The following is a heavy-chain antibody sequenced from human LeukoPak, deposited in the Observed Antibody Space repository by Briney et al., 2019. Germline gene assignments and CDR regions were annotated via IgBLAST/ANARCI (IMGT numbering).Heavy chain of an antibody. CDR2: ISGSATNT. Sequence: GGSLRLSCAASGFTFSSCAMSWVRQAPGKGPEWVSAISGSATNTYYADSVKGRFTISRDDSKNTLYLYMSSLRAADTAVYYCAKGPLIAVAGTTWDSWGQGTLVTVSS. V-gene: IGHV3-23*01. CDR1: GFTFSSCA. D-gene: IGHD6-19*01. J-gene: IGHJ4*02. CDR3: AKGPLIAVAGTTWDS.